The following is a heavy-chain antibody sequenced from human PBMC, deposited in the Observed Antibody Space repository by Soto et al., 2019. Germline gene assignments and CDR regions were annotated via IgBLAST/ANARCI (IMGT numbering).Heavy chain of an antibody. CDR1: GFTFDDCA. Sequence: GGSLRLSCAASGFTFDDCAMHWVRQAPGKGLEWVSGISWNSGSLGYADSVKGRFTISRDNAKNSLYLQMNSLRAEDTALYYCAKDSAERPLYFQHWGQGTLVTVSS. CDR3: AKDSAERPLYFQH. J-gene: IGHJ1*01. V-gene: IGHV3-9*01. CDR2: ISWNSGSL.